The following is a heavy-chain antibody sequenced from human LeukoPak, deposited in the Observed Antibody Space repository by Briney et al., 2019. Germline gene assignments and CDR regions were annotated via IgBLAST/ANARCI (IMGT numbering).Heavy chain of an antibody. V-gene: IGHV3-48*01. CDR3: ARGALWFGQLFLEDDY. J-gene: IGHJ4*02. CDR2: ISSSSSTI. Sequence: PGGSLRLSCAASGFTFSSYSMNWVRQAPGKGLEWVSYISSSSSTIYYADSVKGRFTISRDNSMNTLYLQMNSLRTEDTAVYYCARGALWFGQLFLEDDYWGQGTLVTVSS. CDR1: GFTFSSYS. D-gene: IGHD3-10*01.